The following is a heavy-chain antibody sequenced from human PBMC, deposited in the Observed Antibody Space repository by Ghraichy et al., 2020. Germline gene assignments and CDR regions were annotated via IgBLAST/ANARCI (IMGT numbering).Heavy chain of an antibody. V-gene: IGHV3-53*01. CDR2: IYGGDST. Sequence: GESLNISCAASGFTVSDYYINWVRQAPGRGPEWVSVIYGGDSTYYVDSVKGRFTISRDNSKNTVYLQMNSLRAEDTAVYYCARSINGATSIWGQGTLVTVSS. CDR3: ARSINGATSI. CDR1: GFTVSDYY. D-gene: IGHD1-20*01. J-gene: IGHJ4*02.